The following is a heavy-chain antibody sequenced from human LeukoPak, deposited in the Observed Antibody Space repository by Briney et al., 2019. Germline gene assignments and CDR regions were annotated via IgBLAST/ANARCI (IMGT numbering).Heavy chain of an antibody. CDR2: IYYSVST. J-gene: IGHJ4*02. CDR1: GGSLSSGGYY. Sequence: LSLTXXVSGGSLSSGGYYWGWIRQPPGKGLDWIGYIYYSVSTYYNPSLQSPLTISVTTTENQLSIKLISVTAADTAVYYCACYSSVYTQVDYWGXXXXXXXSS. CDR3: ACYSSVYTQVDY. D-gene: IGHD3-22*01. V-gene: IGHV4-31*01.